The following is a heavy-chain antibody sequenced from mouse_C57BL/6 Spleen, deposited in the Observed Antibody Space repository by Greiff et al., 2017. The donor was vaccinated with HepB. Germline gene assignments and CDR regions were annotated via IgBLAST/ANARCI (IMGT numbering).Heavy chain of an antibody. CDR2: ISDGGSYT. CDR3: ARGISHYYGSSVYYFDY. V-gene: IGHV5-4*03. D-gene: IGHD1-1*01. J-gene: IGHJ2*01. Sequence: EVMLVESGGGLVKPGGSLKLSCAASGFTFSSYAMSWVRQTPEKRLEWVATISDGGSYTYYPDNVKGRFTISRDNAKNNLYLQMSHLKSEDTAMYYCARGISHYYGSSVYYFDYWGQGTTLAVSS. CDR1: GFTFSSYA.